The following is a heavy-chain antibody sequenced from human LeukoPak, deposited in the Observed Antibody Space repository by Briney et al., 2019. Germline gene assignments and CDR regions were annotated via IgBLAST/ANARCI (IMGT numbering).Heavy chain of an antibody. D-gene: IGHD1-26*01. Sequence: SVKVSCKASGGTFSSYAISWVRQAPGQGLEWMGGIIPIFGTANYAQKFQGRVTITTDESTSTAYMELSSLRSEDTAVYYCASEAGVGATQEYYFDYWGQGTLVTVSS. J-gene: IGHJ4*02. CDR3: ASEAGVGATQEYYFDY. CDR1: GGTFSSYA. V-gene: IGHV1-69*05. CDR2: IIPIFGTA.